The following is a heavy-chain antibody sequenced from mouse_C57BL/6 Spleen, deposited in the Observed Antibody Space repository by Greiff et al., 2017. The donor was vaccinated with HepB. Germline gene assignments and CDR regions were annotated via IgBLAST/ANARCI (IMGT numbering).Heavy chain of an antibody. Sequence: VQLKQSGAELARPGASVKMSCKASGYTFTSYTMNWVKQRPGQGLEWIGYINPSSGYTKYNQKFKDKATLTADKSSSTAYMQLSSLTSEDSAVYYCARRENGNYFDYWGQGTTLTVSS. CDR1: GYTFTSYT. CDR3: ARRENGNYFDY. CDR2: INPSSGYT. V-gene: IGHV1-4*01. J-gene: IGHJ2*01. D-gene: IGHD2-1*01.